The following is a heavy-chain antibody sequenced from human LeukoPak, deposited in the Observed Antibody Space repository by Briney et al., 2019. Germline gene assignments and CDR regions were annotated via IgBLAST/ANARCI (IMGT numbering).Heavy chain of an antibody. CDR3: ARSALAPADPFDY. CDR2: IYYSGST. J-gene: IGHJ4*02. Sequence: SETLSLTCTVSGGSISSYYWSWIRQPPGKGLEWIGYIYYSGSTNYNPSLKSRVTISVDTSKNQFSLKLSSVTAADTAVYYCARSALAPADPFDYWGQGTLVTVSS. V-gene: IGHV4-59*08. D-gene: IGHD2-2*01. CDR1: GGSISSYY.